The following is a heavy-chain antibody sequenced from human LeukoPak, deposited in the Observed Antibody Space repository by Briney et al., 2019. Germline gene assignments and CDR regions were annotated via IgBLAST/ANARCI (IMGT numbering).Heavy chain of an antibody. Sequence: GGSLRLSCTASGFTFGDYAMSWVRQAPGKGPEWVGFIRSKAYGGTTEYAASVKGRFTISRDDSKSIAYLQMNSLKTEDTAVYYCTRDFEYYYGSGSYFYYYGMDVWGQGTTVTVSS. CDR2: IRSKAYGGTT. CDR1: GFTFGDYA. J-gene: IGHJ6*02. V-gene: IGHV3-49*04. CDR3: TRDFEYYYGSGSYFYYYGMDV. D-gene: IGHD3-10*01.